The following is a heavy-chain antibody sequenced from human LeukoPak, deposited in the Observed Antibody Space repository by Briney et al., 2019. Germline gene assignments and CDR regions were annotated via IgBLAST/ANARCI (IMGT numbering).Heavy chain of an antibody. D-gene: IGHD3-3*01. V-gene: IGHV4-59*12. J-gene: IGHJ4*02. CDR3: SSFWKGGVDY. Sequence: PSETLSLTCTVSGGSISSYYWSWIRQPPGKGLEWIGYIYYSGTANYNHSLKSRVTISVDPSENQFSMKLSSVTAPDTAVYSGSSFWKGGVDYWGQGTLVTVSS. CDR1: GGSISSYY. CDR2: IYYSGTA.